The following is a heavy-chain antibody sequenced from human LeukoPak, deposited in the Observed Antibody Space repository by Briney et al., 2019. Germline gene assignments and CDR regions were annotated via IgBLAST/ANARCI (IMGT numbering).Heavy chain of an antibody. Sequence: RESGPALVKPTETLTLTCTFSGFSLSTRGMCVSWIRQPPGKALQWLARIDWDDDKYYSTSLETRLTISKDTTKNQVVLTMTKMDLVDRDTYYCARMTAGYSSGWFAFDIWGQGTMVTVSS. CDR2: IDWDDDK. CDR3: ARMTAGYSSGWFAFDI. J-gene: IGHJ3*02. V-gene: IGHV2-70*11. CDR1: GFSLSTRGMC. D-gene: IGHD6-19*01.